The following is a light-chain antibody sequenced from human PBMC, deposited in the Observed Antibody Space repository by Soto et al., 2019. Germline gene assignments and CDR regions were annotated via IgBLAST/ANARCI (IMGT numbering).Light chain of an antibody. V-gene: IGKV3-11*01. J-gene: IGKJ1*01. CDR1: QSVSSG. CDR2: DAS. Sequence: EIVMTQSPATLSVSPGERATLSCRASQSVSSGLSWYQQKPGQAPRLLIYDASNRATGIPARFSGSGSGTDFTLTISSLEPEDFAVYYCQQRSNWPRTFGQGTKVDIK. CDR3: QQRSNWPRT.